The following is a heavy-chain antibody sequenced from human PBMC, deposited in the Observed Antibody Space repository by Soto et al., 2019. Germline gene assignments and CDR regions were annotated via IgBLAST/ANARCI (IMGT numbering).Heavy chain of an antibody. CDR2: INHSGST. V-gene: IGHV4-34*01. D-gene: IGHD3-10*01. CDR1: GGSFSGYY. Sequence: SETLSLTCAVYGGSFSGYYWSWIRQPPGKGLEWIGEINHSGSTNYNPSLKSRVTISVDTSKNQFSLKLSSVTAADTAVYYCATKVGDGSGSYYMNWFDPWGQGTLVTVSS. CDR3: ATKVGDGSGSYYMNWFDP. J-gene: IGHJ5*02.